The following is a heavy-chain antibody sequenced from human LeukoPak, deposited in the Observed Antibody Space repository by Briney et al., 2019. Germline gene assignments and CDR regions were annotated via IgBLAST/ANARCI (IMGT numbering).Heavy chain of an antibody. J-gene: IGHJ4*02. Sequence: GGSLRLSCAASGFTFSCYAMSWVRQAPGKGLEWVSAISGSGGSTYYADSVKGRFTISRDNSKNTLYLQMNSLRAEDTAVYYCAKGRSSSWWVYFDYWGQGTLVTVSS. CDR3: AKGRSSSWWVYFDY. CDR1: GFTFSCYA. CDR2: ISGSGGST. D-gene: IGHD6-13*01. V-gene: IGHV3-23*01.